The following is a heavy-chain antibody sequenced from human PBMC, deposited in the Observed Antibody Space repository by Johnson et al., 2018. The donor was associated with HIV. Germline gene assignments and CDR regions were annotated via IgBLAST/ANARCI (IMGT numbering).Heavy chain of an antibody. CDR3: ARGPILEWLSGDGFDM. Sequence: QVQLVESGGGVVQPGGSLRLSCAASGFTFSSYGMHWVRQAPGKGLEWVAFIRYDGSNKYYADSVKGRFTISRDNSKNTLYLQMNSLRVEDTAMYYCARGPILEWLSGDGFDMWGQGTMVTVSS. J-gene: IGHJ3*02. D-gene: IGHD3-3*01. CDR2: IRYDGSNK. CDR1: GFTFSSYG. V-gene: IGHV3-30*02.